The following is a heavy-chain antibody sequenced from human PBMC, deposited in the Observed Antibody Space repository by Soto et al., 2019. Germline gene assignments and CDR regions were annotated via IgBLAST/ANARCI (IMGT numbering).Heavy chain of an antibody. CDR1: GYTFTRSG. J-gene: IGHJ6*02. Sequence: GASVKVSCKASGYTFTRSGISWVRQAPGQGLEWMGWISTYNGDTNYAQTFQGRVTMTTDTSTSTVHMEVRSLRSDDTAVYYCAREGVAPYYYYGMAVWGQGTPVTVS. CDR3: AREGVAPYYYYGMAV. D-gene: IGHD5-12*01. V-gene: IGHV1-18*01. CDR2: ISTYNGDT.